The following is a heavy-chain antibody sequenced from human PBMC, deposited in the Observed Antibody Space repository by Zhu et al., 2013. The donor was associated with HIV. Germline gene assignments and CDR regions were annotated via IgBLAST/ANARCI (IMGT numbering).Heavy chain of an antibody. CDR1: EYTLTSYD. Sequence: QAQLVQSGAEVKKPGSSVKVSCKASEYTLTSYDIHWVRQAPGQGLEWMGWMNPNSGNTGYAPKFQGRITITRNTSITTDFMQLSSLRFDDTAMYYCARAGGFDVFDIWGQGQWSPSLQ. D-gene: IGHD3-10*01. CDR2: MNPNSGNT. J-gene: IGHJ3*02. CDR3: ARAGGFDVFDI. V-gene: IGHV1-8*03.